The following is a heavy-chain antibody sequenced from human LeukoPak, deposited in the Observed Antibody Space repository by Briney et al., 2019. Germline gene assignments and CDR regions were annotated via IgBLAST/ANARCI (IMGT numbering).Heavy chain of an antibody. CDR2: ISSSSSYI. CDR3: ARDPYSSAATDY. V-gene: IGHV3-21*01. CDR1: GFTFSSYS. Sequence: PGGSLRLSCAASGFTFSSYSMNWVRQAPGKGLEWVSSISSSSSYIYYADSVEGRFTISRDNAKNSLYLQMNSLRAEDTAVYYCARDPYSSAATDYWGQGTLVTVSS. D-gene: IGHD6-19*01. J-gene: IGHJ4*02.